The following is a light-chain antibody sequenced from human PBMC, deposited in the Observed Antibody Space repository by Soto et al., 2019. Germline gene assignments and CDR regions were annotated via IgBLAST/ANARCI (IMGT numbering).Light chain of an antibody. CDR3: SSYTRTTTLV. V-gene: IGLV2-14*01. CDR1: SGDIGSYNR. CDR2: EVT. Sequence: QSALTQPASVSGSPGQSITISCTGTSGDIGSYNRVSWYQQHPGKAPKLIIYEVTDRPSGVSNRFSGSKPGNTASLTISGLQAEDEAEYYCSSYTRTTTLVFGGGTKLTVL. J-gene: IGLJ2*01.